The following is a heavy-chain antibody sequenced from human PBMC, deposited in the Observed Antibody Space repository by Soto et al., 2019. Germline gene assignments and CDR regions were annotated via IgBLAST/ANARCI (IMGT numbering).Heavy chain of an antibody. J-gene: IGHJ5*02. D-gene: IGHD6-19*01. Sequence: GGSLRLSCAASGFTFSSYDMNWVRQVPGKGLEWVSYISSSSSTIYYADSVKGRFTISRDNAKNSLYLQMNSLRAEDTAVYYCAGHGGQWLNWFDPWGQGILVTVSS. V-gene: IGHV3-48*01. CDR1: GFTFSSYD. CDR2: ISSSSSTI. CDR3: AGHGGQWLNWFDP.